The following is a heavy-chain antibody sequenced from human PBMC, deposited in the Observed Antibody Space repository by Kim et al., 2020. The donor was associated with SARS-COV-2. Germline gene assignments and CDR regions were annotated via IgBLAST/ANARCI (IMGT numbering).Heavy chain of an antibody. CDR2: ISYDGSNK. Sequence: GGSLRLSCAASGFTFSSYAMHWVRQAPGKGLEWVAVISYDGSNKYYADSVKGRFTISRDNSKNTLYLQMNSLRAEDTAVYYCARPMAAPNTWYYFDYWGQGTLVTVSS. CDR3: ARPMAAPNTWYYFDY. V-gene: IGHV3-30-3*01. CDR1: GFTFSSYA. J-gene: IGHJ4*02. D-gene: IGHD2-15*01.